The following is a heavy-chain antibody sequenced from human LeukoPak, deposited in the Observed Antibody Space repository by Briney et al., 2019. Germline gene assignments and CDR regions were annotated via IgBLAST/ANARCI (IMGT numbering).Heavy chain of an antibody. CDR2: ISGSGGST. Sequence: PGGSLRLSCAASGFTFSSYAMSWVRQAPGKGLEWVSAISGSGGSTYYADSVKGRFTISRDNSKNTLYLQMNSLRAEDTAVYYCAKDLVASVYAIQGGIDYWGQGTLVTVSS. CDR1: GFTFSSYA. J-gene: IGHJ4*02. D-gene: IGHD2-8*01. CDR3: AKDLVASVYAIQGGIDY. V-gene: IGHV3-23*01.